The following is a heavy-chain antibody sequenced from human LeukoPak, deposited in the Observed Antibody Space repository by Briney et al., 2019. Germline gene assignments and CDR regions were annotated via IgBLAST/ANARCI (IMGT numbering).Heavy chain of an antibody. D-gene: IGHD3-10*01. CDR1: GFTFSCYA. CDR2: ISGGAGGA. Sequence: AGGSLRLSCAASGFTFSCYAMNWVRQAPGKGLEWVSSISGGAGGAAYADSVKGRFTMSRDNSKNTLYLQMNSLRAEDTAVYYCAKDGGYGSGSYYPDYWGQGTLVTVSS. CDR3: AKDGGYGSGSYYPDY. V-gene: IGHV3-23*01. J-gene: IGHJ4*02.